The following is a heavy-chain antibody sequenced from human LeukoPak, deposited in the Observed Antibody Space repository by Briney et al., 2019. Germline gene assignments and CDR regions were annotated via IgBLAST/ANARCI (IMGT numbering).Heavy chain of an antibody. D-gene: IGHD2-15*01. V-gene: IGHV4-34*01. J-gene: IGHJ5*02. CDR3: ARGFVRWQSRFDP. CDR2: INHSGST. Sequence: SETLSLTCAVYGGSFSGYYWSWIRQPPGKGLEWIGEINHSGSTNYNPSLKSRVTISVDTSKNQFSLKLSSVTAADTAVYYCARGFVRWQSRFDPWGQGTLVTVSS. CDR1: GGSFSGYY.